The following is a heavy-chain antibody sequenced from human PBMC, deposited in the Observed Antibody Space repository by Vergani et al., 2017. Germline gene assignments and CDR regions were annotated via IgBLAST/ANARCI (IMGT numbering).Heavy chain of an antibody. CDR3: ARLRSPNYYYYYYMDV. V-gene: IGHV4-39*01. Sequence: QLQLQESGPGLVKPSETLSLSCTVSGGSISRSTYYWGWIRQPPGKGRDWIGSIYYSGTPYYNPTLKNRVTMSVDTSKNPFSLQLTSVTATDTAIYYCARLRSPNYYYYYYMDVWGKGTTVTVSS. CDR1: GGSISRSTYY. J-gene: IGHJ6*03. CDR2: IYYSGTP.